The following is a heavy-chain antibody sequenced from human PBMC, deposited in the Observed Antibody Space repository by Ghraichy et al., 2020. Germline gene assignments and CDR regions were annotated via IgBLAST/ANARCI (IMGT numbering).Heavy chain of an antibody. CDR2: ISSSGSTI. Sequence: GGSLRLSCAASGFTFSSYEMNWVRQAPGKGLEWVSYISSSGSTIYYADSVKGRFTISRDNAKNSLYLQMNSLGAEDTAVYYCARDVGDYYYYYMDVWGKGTTVTVSS. D-gene: IGHD1-26*01. CDR1: GFTFSSYE. CDR3: ARDVGDYYYYYMDV. V-gene: IGHV3-48*03. J-gene: IGHJ6*03.